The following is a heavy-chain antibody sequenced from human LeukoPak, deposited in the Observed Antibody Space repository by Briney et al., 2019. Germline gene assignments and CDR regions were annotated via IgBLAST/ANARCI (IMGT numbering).Heavy chain of an antibody. CDR2: IKQDGSEK. CDR1: GFTFSSYW. CDR3: AKDTPGSDYDFWSGYSMDV. D-gene: IGHD3-3*01. V-gene: IGHV3-7*01. J-gene: IGHJ6*02. Sequence: PGGSLRLSCAASGFTFSSYWMSWVRQAPGKGLEWVANIKQDGSEKYYVDSVKGRFTISRDNAKNSLYLQMNSLRAEDTAVYYCAKDTPGSDYDFWSGYSMDVWGQGTTVTVSS.